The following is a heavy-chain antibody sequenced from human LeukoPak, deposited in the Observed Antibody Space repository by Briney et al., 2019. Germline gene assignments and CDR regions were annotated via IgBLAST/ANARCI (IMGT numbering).Heavy chain of an antibody. V-gene: IGHV5-51*01. D-gene: IGHD2-21*02. Sequence: GESLKISCKGSGYSFTSYWIGWVRQMPGKGLQWMGIFYHDNFNTRYSPSFQGQVTISADKSISTAYLQWSSLKASDTAMYYCARQKAYCGGDCPFDYWGQGTLVTVSS. CDR1: GYSFTSYW. CDR2: FYHDNFNT. J-gene: IGHJ4*02. CDR3: ARQKAYCGGDCPFDY.